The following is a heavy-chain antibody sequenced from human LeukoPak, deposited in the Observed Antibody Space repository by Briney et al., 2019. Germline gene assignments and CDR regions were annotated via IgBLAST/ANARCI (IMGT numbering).Heavy chain of an antibody. CDR1: GFTVSSNY. J-gene: IGHJ4*02. CDR3: ARGVAVAGTGGDYFDY. Sequence: GGSLRLSCAASGFTVSSNYMSWVRQAPGKGLEWVSVIYSGGSTYYADSVKGRFTISRDNSKNTLYLQMNSLRAEDTAVYYCARGVAVAGTGGDYFDYWSQGTLVTVSS. D-gene: IGHD6-19*01. V-gene: IGHV3-53*01. CDR2: IYSGGST.